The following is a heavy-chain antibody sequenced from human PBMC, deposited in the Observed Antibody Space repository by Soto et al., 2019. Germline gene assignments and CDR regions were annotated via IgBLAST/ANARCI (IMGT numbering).Heavy chain of an antibody. D-gene: IGHD5-18*01. CDR3: AGWIQLWPPRYYYYGMDV. Sequence: EVQLVESGGGLVQPGGSLRLSCAASGFTFSSYAMSWVRQAPGKGLEWVSAISGSGGSTYYADSVKGRFTISRDNSKNTLYLQMNSLRAEDTAVYYCAGWIQLWPPRYYYYGMDVWGQGTTVTVSS. CDR2: ISGSGGST. J-gene: IGHJ6*02. CDR1: GFTFSSYA. V-gene: IGHV3-23*04.